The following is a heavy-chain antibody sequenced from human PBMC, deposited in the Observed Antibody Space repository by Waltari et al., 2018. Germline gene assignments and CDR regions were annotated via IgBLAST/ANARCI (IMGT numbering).Heavy chain of an antibody. CDR1: GFTFGSYW. CDR3: ARVAPNWSVDL. V-gene: IGHV3-74*01. CDR2: VNNEGSGT. J-gene: IGHJ2*01. Sequence: EVQLVESGGGLVQPGGSLRLSCAASGFTFGSYWMHWVRQPPGKGLVGRSRVNNEGSGTIYADSVKGRFTISRDNGKNTLYLQMNSLRAEDTGVYYCARVAPNWSVDLWGRGTLVTVSS.